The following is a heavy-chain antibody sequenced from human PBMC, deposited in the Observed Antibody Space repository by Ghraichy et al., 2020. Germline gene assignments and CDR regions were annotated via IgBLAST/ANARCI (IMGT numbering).Heavy chain of an antibody. J-gene: IGHJ4*02. CDR2: IWYDGSNK. D-gene: IGHD3-9*01. CDR1: GFTFSSYG. V-gene: IGHV3-33*01. Sequence: GGSLRLSCAASGFTFSSYGMHWVRQAPGKGLEWVAVIWYDGSNKYYADSVKGRFTISRDNSKNTLYLQMNSLRAEDTAVYYCARGFPQTSSYHYDILTGYRDYWGQGTLVTVSS. CDR3: ARGFPQTSSYHYDILTGYRDY.